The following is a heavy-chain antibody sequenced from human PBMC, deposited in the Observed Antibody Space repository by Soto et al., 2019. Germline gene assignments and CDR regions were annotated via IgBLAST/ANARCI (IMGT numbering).Heavy chain of an antibody. CDR3: ASPTDDYGPITLAY. CDR2: IIPIFGTA. Sequence: QVQLVQSGAEVKKPGSSVKVSCKASGGTFSSYAISWVRQAPGQGLEWMGGIIPIFGTANYAQKFQGRVTITADESTSAAYMELSSLRSEDTAVYYCASPTDDYGPITLAYWGQGTLVTVSS. J-gene: IGHJ4*02. CDR1: GGTFSSYA. V-gene: IGHV1-69*12. D-gene: IGHD4-17*01.